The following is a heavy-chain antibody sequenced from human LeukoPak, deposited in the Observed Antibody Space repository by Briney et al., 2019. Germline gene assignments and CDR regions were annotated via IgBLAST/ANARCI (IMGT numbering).Heavy chain of an antibody. CDR3: AKDDDVYPFDY. Sequence: GRSLRLSCAASGFTFSSYGMHWVRQAPGKGLEWVAVISYDGSNKYYADSVKGRFTISRDNSKNTLYLQMNSLRAEDTAVYYCAKDDDVYPFDYWGQGTLVTVSS. V-gene: IGHV3-30*18. CDR2: ISYDGSNK. CDR1: GFTFSSYG. D-gene: IGHD5/OR15-5a*01. J-gene: IGHJ4*02.